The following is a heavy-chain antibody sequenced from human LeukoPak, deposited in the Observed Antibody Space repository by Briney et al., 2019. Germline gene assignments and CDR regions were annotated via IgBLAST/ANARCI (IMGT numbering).Heavy chain of an antibody. Sequence: GGSLRLSCAASGFTFSSFAMHWVRQPPGKGLEWVALISDDGNNKYYADSVRGRFTISRDNSKNTLYLQMNSPRAEDTAVYYCARIFCSYGSCRDYWGQGTLVTVSS. CDR2: ISDDGNNK. J-gene: IGHJ4*02. V-gene: IGHV3-30-3*01. CDR3: ARIFCSYGSCRDY. CDR1: GFTFSSFA. D-gene: IGHD2-15*01.